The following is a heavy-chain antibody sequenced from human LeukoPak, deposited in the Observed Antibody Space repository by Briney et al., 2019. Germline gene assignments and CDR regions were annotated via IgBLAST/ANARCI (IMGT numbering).Heavy chain of an antibody. CDR1: GYTFTSYD. J-gene: IGHJ6*03. CDR3: ARGRCSSTSCYKSGYYYYCYMDV. D-gene: IGHD2-2*02. V-gene: IGHV1-8*03. Sequence: ASVKVSRKASGYTFTSYDVNWVRQATGQGLEWMGWMNPNSGNTGYAQKFQGRVTITRNTSISTAYMELSSLRSEDTAVYYCARGRCSSTSCYKSGYYYYCYMDVWGKGTTVTVSS. CDR2: MNPNSGNT.